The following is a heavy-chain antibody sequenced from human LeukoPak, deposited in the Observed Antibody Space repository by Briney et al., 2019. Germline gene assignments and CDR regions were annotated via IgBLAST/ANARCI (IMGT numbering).Heavy chain of an antibody. D-gene: IGHD3-10*01. V-gene: IGHV4-34*01. CDR1: GGSFSGYY. J-gene: IGHJ3*02. Sequence: PPETLSLTCAVSGGSFSGYYWNWIRQIPGKGLEWIGEINHSGSTNYNPSLKSRVTISVDTSQKQFSLSLRSVTAADTAVYYCAKSNGYGLVDIWGQGTMVTVSS. CDR3: AKSNGYGLVDI. CDR2: INHSGST.